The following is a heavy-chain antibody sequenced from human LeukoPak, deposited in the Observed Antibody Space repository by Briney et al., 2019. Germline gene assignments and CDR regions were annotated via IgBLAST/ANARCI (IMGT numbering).Heavy chain of an antibody. V-gene: IGHV3-23*01. CDR1: GFTFSSYA. Sequence: PGGSLRLSCAASGFTFSSYAMSWVRQAPGKGLEWVSIISGGGGTTYYADSVKGRFTISRHTSKNTMYLQMNSLRAEDTAVFYCAKADYDILTGYYGLTSQPAFEIWGQGTMVTVS. CDR3: AKADYDILTGYYGLTSQPAFEI. CDR2: ISGGGGTT. J-gene: IGHJ3*02. D-gene: IGHD3-9*01.